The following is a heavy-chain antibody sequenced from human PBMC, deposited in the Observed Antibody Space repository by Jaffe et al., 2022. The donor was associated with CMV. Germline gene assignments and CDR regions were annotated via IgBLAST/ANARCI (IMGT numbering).Heavy chain of an antibody. V-gene: IGHV3-33*01. CDR2: IWYDGSNK. D-gene: IGHD2-15*01. CDR3: AREITPLGYCSGGSCYSLRLEAFDI. Sequence: QVQLVESGGGVVQPGRSLRLSCAASGFTFSSYGMHWVRQAPGKGLEWVAVIWYDGSNKYYADSVKGRFTISRDNSKNTLYLQMNSLRAEDTAVYYCAREITPLGYCSGGSCYSLRLEAFDIWGQGTMVTVSS. J-gene: IGHJ3*02. CDR1: GFTFSSYG.